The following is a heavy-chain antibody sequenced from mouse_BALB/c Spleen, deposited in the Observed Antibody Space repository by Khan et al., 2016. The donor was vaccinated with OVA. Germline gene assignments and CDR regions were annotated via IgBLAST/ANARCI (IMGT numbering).Heavy chain of an antibody. CDR1: GYSITSDYA. V-gene: IGHV3-2*02. CDR3: ARYVYYSGSTFYYFDF. CDR2: ISYSGYT. Sequence: EVELVESGPGLMKPPQSLSLTCTVTGYSITSDYAWNWIRQFPGNKLEWMGYISYSGYTSYNPSLKSRISVTRDTSKNQFFLQLNSVTTEDTATYFWARYVYYSGSTFYYFDFWGQGTTLTVSS. D-gene: IGHD1-1*01. J-gene: IGHJ2*01.